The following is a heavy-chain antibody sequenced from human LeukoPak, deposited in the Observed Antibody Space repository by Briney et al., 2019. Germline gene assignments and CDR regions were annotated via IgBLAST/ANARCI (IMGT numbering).Heavy chain of an antibody. V-gene: IGHV4-39*01. CDR3: ARHVPASSYYYYYMDV. Sequence: PSETLSLTCTVSGGSISSSSYYWGWIRQPPGKGLEWIGSIYYSGSTYYNPSLKSRVTISVDTSKNQFSLKLSSVTAADTAVYYCARHVPASSYYYYYMDVWGKGTTVTVSS. D-gene: IGHD2-2*01. CDR1: GGSISSSSYY. J-gene: IGHJ6*03. CDR2: IYYSGST.